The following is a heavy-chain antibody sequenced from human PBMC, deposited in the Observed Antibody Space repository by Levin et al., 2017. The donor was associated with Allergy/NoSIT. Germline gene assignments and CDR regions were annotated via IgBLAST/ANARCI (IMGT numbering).Heavy chain of an antibody. J-gene: IGHJ6*02. CDR1: GGTFSSYA. V-gene: IGHV1-69*04. Sequence: SVKVSCKASGGTFSSYAISWVRQAPGQGLEWMGRIIPILGIANYAQKFQGRVTITADKSTSTAYMELSSLRYEDTAVYYCASPLFRYYYYGMDVWGQGTTVTVSS. CDR3: ASPLFRYYYYGMDV. D-gene: IGHD3-3*01. CDR2: IIPILGIA.